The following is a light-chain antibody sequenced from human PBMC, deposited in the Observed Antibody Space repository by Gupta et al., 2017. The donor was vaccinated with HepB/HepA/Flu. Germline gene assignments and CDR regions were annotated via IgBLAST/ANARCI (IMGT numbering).Light chain of an antibody. Sequence: DIQMTQSPSSLSASVGDRVTITCRASQSISSYLNWYQQKPGKAPKLLIYAASSLQSGVPSRFSGSGSGTDFTLTIGRLQPEDFATYYCQHRDSTPITFGRGTKVDIK. CDR3: QHRDSTPIT. CDR1: QSISSY. V-gene: IGKV1-39*01. J-gene: IGKJ4*01. CDR2: AAS.